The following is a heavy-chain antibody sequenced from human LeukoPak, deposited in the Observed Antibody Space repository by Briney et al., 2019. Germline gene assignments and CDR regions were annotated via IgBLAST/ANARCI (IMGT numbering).Heavy chain of an antibody. CDR3: ARVSRREGYYHPFDY. V-gene: IGHV1-69*05. J-gene: IGHJ4*02. CDR2: IIPIFGTA. Sequence: SVKVSCKASGGTFSSYAISWVRPAPGQGLEWMGGIIPIFGTANYAQKFQGRGTITKDESTSTAYMELSSLRSEDTAVYYCARVSRREGYYHPFDYWGQGTLVTVSS. CDR1: GGTFSSYA. D-gene: IGHD2-21*01.